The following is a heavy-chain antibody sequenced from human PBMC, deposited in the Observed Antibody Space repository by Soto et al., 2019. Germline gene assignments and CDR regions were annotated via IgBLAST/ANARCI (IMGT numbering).Heavy chain of an antibody. Sequence: SETLSLTCTVSGGSISSGGYYWSWIRQHPGKGLEWIGYIYYSGSTYYNPSLKSRVTISVDTSKNQFSLKLSSVTAADTAVYYCARDYGDYYYYYGMDVWGQGTTVTVSS. CDR2: IYYSGST. V-gene: IGHV4-31*03. CDR1: GGSISSGGYY. J-gene: IGHJ6*02. D-gene: IGHD4-17*01. CDR3: ARDYGDYYYYYGMDV.